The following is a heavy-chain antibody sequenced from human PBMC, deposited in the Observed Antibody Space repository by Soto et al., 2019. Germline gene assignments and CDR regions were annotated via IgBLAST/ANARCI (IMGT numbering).Heavy chain of an antibody. D-gene: IGHD1-7*01. V-gene: IGHV1-69*12. Sequence: QVQLMQSGAEVKKPGSSVKVSCKASGGTFSTSAISWVRQAPGEGLEWVGGIMPVFATPDYAQKFQGRVTISADESTTTAYLELTSLTTDDTAVYYCAIDKGRQQLGVNYDDILDVWGQGNAMPASS. J-gene: IGHJ6*02. CDR1: GGTFSTSA. CDR3: AIDKGRQQLGVNYDDILDV. CDR2: IMPVFATP.